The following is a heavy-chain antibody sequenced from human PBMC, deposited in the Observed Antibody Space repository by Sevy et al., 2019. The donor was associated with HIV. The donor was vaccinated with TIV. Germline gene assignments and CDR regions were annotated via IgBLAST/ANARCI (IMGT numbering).Heavy chain of an antibody. Sequence: SETLSLTCTVSGGSISSSSYYWGWIRQPPGKGLEWIGSIYYSASTYYNPSLKSRVTISVDTSKNQFSLKLSSVTAADTAVSYCARHNCSSTSCYRVGEFDYWGQGTLVTVSS. D-gene: IGHD2-2*02. CDR2: IYYSAST. J-gene: IGHJ4*02. V-gene: IGHV4-39*01. CDR1: GGSISSSSYY. CDR3: ARHNCSSTSCYRVGEFDY.